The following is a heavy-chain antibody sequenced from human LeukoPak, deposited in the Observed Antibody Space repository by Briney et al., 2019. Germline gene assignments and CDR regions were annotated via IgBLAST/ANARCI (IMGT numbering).Heavy chain of an antibody. V-gene: IGHV3-23*01. D-gene: IGHD6-19*01. CDR1: GFTFSSYA. CDR2: ISGSGGST. Sequence: PGGSLRLSCAASGFTFSSYAITWVGQAPGKGREWFSVISGSGGSTYYAASVKGRFTISRDNSANTLYLQMNSLRAEDTAEYYCAKDLYSGWNTNYFYYYLDVWGKGTTVTVSS. CDR3: AKDLYSGWNTNYFYYYLDV. J-gene: IGHJ6*03.